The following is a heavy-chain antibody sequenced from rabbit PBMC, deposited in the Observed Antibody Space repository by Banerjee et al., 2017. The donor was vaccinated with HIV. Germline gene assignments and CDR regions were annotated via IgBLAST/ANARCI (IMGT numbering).Heavy chain of an antibody. CDR3: AREDGGVGGYDNNL. J-gene: IGHJ4*01. CDR1: GFSFSIGYD. D-gene: IGHD1-1*01. Sequence: QEQLEESGGGLVKPEGSLTLTCKASGFSFSIGYDMCWVRQAPGKGLEWIGCIYTGGGTTYYASWAKGRFTISKTSSTTVTLQMTSLTAADTATYFCAREDGGVGGYDNNLWGPGTLVTVS. V-gene: IGHV1S45*01. CDR2: IYTGGGTT.